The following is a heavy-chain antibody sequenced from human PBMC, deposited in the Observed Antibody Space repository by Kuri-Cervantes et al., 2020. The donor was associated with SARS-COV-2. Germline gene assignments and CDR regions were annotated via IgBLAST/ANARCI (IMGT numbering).Heavy chain of an antibody. V-gene: IGHV4-38-2*01. CDR1: GYSITSGYY. CDR3: ARAGAVVTTGGLDY. J-gene: IGHJ4*02. CDR2: IYHTGST. D-gene: IGHD2-21*02. Sequence: SQTLSLTCAVSGYSITSGYYWGWIRQSPGTGLEWIGNIYHTGSTDYNPSLKSRVTISVDTSKNQISLKLNSVTAADTAVYFCARAGAVVTTGGLDYWGQGTLVTFSS.